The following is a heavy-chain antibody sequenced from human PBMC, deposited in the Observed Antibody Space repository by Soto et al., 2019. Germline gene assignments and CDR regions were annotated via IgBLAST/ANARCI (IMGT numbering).Heavy chain of an antibody. J-gene: IGHJ4*02. D-gene: IGHD2-2*01. CDR2: IWYDGSRK. CDR1: GFIFSNYG. Sequence: QVQLVESGGGAVQPGRSLRLSCAASGFIFSNYGMHWVRQAPGKGLEWVGGIWYDGSRKYYGDSVKGRFTISRDNSKNTVYMQMNSPRAEDTAVYYCAKGDTYQLQSAGFDYWGQGTLVTVSS. V-gene: IGHV3-30*18. CDR3: AKGDTYQLQSAGFDY.